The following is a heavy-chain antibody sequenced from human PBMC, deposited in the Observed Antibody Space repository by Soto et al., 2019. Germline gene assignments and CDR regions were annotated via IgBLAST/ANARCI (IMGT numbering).Heavy chain of an antibody. J-gene: IGHJ4*02. CDR1: GFTFGDYA. Sequence: GGSLRLSCTASGFTFGDYAMSWFRQAPGKGLEWVGFIRSKAYGGTTEYAASVKGRFTITRDDSKSIAYLQMNSLKTEDTAVYYCTRVGPMVASDYWGQGTLVTVSS. D-gene: IGHD5-12*01. CDR2: IRSKAYGGTT. V-gene: IGHV3-49*03. CDR3: TRVGPMVASDY.